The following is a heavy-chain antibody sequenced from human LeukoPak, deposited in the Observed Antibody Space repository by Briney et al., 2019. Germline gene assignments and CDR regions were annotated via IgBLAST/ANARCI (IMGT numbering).Heavy chain of an antibody. CDR2: ISWNSGSI. J-gene: IGHJ6*02. D-gene: IGHD6-19*01. CDR1: GFTFDDYA. Sequence: GGSLRLSCAASGFTFDDYAMHWVRQAPGKGLEWVSGISWNSGSIGYADSVKGRFTISRDNAKNSLYLQMNSLRAEDTALYYCAKDMSVALNYYYGMDVWGQGTTVTVSS. V-gene: IGHV3-9*01. CDR3: AKDMSVALNYYYGMDV.